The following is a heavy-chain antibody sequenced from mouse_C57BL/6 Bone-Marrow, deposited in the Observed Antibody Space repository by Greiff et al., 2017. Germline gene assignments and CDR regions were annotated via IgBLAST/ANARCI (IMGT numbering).Heavy chain of an antibody. CDR1: GYTFTSYW. D-gene: IGHD2-3*01. Sequence: QVQLQQPGAELVKPGASVKLSCKASGYTFTSYWMQWVKQRPGQGLEWIGEIDPSDSYTNYNQKFKGKATLTVDTSSSTAYMQLSSLTSEDSAVYDCAREDCYFYWCFDVWGTGTTVTVSS. J-gene: IGHJ1*03. CDR3: AREDCYFYWCFDV. V-gene: IGHV1-50*01. CDR2: IDPSDSYT.